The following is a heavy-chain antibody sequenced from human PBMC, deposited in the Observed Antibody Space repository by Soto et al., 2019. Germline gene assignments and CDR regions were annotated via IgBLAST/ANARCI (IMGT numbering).Heavy chain of an antibody. Sequence: SETLSLTCAVYGGSFSGYYWSWIRQPPGKGLEWIGEINHSGSTNYNPSLKSRVTISVDTSKNQFSLKLSSVTAADTAVYYCARGFLGELSYTFGGPYYYYMDVWGKGTTVTVSS. CDR3: ARGFLGELSYTFGGPYYYYMDV. CDR2: INHSGST. CDR1: GGSFSGYY. J-gene: IGHJ6*03. V-gene: IGHV4-34*01. D-gene: IGHD3-16*02.